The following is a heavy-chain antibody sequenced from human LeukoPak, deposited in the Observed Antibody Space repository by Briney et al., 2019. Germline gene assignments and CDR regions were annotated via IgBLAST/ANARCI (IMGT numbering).Heavy chain of an antibody. V-gene: IGHV4-59*12. CDR1: GGSISSYY. Sequence: SETLSLTCTVSGGSISSYYWSWIRQPPGKGLEWIGYIYYSGSTNYNPSLKSRVTISVDTSKNQFSLKLSSVTAADTAVYYCARETVAAAVWFDPWGQGTLVTVSS. CDR3: ARETVAAAVWFDP. CDR2: IYYSGST. D-gene: IGHD6-13*01. J-gene: IGHJ5*02.